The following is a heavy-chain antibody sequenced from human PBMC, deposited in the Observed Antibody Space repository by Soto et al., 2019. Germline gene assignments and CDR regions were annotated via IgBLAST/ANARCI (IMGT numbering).Heavy chain of an antibody. CDR3: ARDVEQLARYYYYYYGMDV. CDR2: ISSSGSTI. J-gene: IGHJ6*02. Sequence: QVQLVESGGGLVKPGGSLRLSCAASGFTFSDYYMSWIRQAPGKGLEWVSFISSSGSTIYYADSVKGRFTISRDNAKNSLYLQMNSLRAEDTAVYYCARDVEQLARYYYYYYGMDVWGQGTTVTVSS. CDR1: GFTFSDYY. V-gene: IGHV3-11*01. D-gene: IGHD6-6*01.